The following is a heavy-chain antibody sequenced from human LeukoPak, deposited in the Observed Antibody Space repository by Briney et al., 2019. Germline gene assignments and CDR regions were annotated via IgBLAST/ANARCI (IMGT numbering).Heavy chain of an antibody. V-gene: IGHV3-21*01. D-gene: IGHD6-13*01. CDR1: GFTFSSYS. J-gene: IGHJ6*03. CDR2: ISSSSSYI. Sequence: GGSLRLSCAASGFTFSSYSMNWVRQAPGKGLEWVSSISSSSSYIRNADSVKGRFTISRDNAENSLYLQMNSLRAEDTAVYYCARAAIAAARIYYYMDVWGKETTVTVSS. CDR3: ARAAIAAARIYYYMDV.